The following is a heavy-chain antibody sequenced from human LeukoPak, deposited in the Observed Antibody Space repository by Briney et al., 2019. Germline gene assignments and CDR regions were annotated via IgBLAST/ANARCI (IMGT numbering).Heavy chain of an antibody. CDR2: INPSGGST. Sequence: ASVKVSCKASGYTFTSYYMHWVRQAPGQGLEWMGIINPSGGSTSYAQKFQGRVTMTRDTSTSTVYMELSSLRSEDTAVYYCARGREDIVGATAFDYWGQGTLVTVSS. J-gene: IGHJ4*02. D-gene: IGHD1-26*01. V-gene: IGHV1-46*01. CDR3: ARGREDIVGATAFDY. CDR1: GYTFTSYY.